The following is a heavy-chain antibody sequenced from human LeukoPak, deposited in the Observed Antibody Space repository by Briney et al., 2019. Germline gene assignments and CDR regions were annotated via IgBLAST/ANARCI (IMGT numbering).Heavy chain of an antibody. CDR1: GFTFSSYC. J-gene: IGHJ3*02. CDR2: IKSDVSGR. CDR3: ARGGSPPEALGDTFDI. D-gene: IGHD1-26*01. Sequence: AGSLTLSCAASGFTFSSYCMHWVRQAPGKGRVWVSRIKSDVSGRNYADSVKGRFTISRDNAKNTLYLEMNSLRAEDTAVYYCARGGSPPEALGDTFDIWGQGTKVTVSS. V-gene: IGHV3-74*01.